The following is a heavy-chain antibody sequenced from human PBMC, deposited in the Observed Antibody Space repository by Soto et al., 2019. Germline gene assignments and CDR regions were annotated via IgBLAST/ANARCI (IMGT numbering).Heavy chain of an antibody. CDR1: GYLYTNYA. CDR2: ISPYSGNT. V-gene: IGHV1-18*01. Sequence: QVQLVQSGGEVKKPGASVKVSCKASGYLYTNYAIGWVRQAPGQGLEWMGWISPYSGNTKYTQKVQGRVTMTTDTSTSTAYMELRSLRSDDTAVYYCVRFASSGWYTGGYWGQGTLVTVSS. D-gene: IGHD6-19*01. CDR3: VRFASSGWYTGGY. J-gene: IGHJ4*02.